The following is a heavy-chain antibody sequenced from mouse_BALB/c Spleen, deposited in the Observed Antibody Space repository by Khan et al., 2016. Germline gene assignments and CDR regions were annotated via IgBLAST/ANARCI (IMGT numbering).Heavy chain of an antibody. CDR2: INSGSTTI. D-gene: IGHD4-1*01. Sequence: EVELVESGGGLVQPGGSRRLSCAASGFTFSSFGMHWVRQAPEKGLEWVAYINSGSTTIFYADTVKGRFTISRDNPKNTLFLQMTSLRSEDTAMYYCTRSKGNWDDFDYWGQGTTLTVSS. CDR1: GFTFSSFG. CDR3: TRSKGNWDDFDY. V-gene: IGHV5-17*02. J-gene: IGHJ2*01.